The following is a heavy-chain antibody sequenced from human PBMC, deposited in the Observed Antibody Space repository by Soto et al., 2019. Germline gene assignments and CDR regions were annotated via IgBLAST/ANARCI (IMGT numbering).Heavy chain of an antibody. Sequence: LRLSCVASGFTVSSYARSWVRQAPGKGLEWVSTITGAGSKYYADSVKGRFTISSDNSKSTMYMEMSSLRAEDTAVYYCAKGHEAGHLLFVSWGQGTLVTVSS. V-gene: IGHV3-23*01. CDR3: AKGHEAGHLLFVS. D-gene: IGHD3-3*01. CDR1: GFTVSSYA. J-gene: IGHJ1*01. CDR2: ITGAGSK.